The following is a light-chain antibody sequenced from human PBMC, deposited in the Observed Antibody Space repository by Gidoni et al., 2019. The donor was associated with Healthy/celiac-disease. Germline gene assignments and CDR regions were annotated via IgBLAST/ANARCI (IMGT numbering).Light chain of an antibody. CDR3: MQALQTPGVT. J-gene: IGKJ3*01. V-gene: IGKV2-28*01. CDR2: LGS. Sequence: DIVMTQSPLSLPVTPGEPASISCRSSQIFLHSNGYNSLDWYLQKPGQSPQLLIYLGSNRASGVPDRFSGSGSGTDFTLKISRVEAEDVGVYYCMQALQTPGVTFGPGTKVDIK. CDR1: QIFLHSNGYNS.